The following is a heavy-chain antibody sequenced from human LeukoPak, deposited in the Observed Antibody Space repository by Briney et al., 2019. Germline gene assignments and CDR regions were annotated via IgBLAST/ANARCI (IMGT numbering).Heavy chain of an antibody. CDR2: LDPEDGET. D-gene: IGHD6-6*01. CDR1: GSTLTEFS. CDR3: VRGRTGSIATAGRY. J-gene: IGHJ4*02. Sequence: ASVKVSCKLSGSTLTEFSIHWVRRAHGKGLEWLGGLDPEDGETILSQKFQDRVALTADTSTSTAYMDMSRLRSEDTAVYFCVRGRTGSIATAGRYWGRGTLVTVSS. V-gene: IGHV1-24*01.